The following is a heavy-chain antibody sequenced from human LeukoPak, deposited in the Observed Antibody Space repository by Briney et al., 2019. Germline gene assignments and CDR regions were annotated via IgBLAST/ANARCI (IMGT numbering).Heavy chain of an antibody. V-gene: IGHV3-21*01. CDR2: ISSTSSSI. CDR1: GFSFSSYS. Sequence: GGSLRLSCAASGFSFSSYSMTWVRQAPGKGLEWVASISSTSSSIYYADSVKGRFTISRDNAKNSLYLQMNSLRAEDTAVYYCAKEAQGCSITSCYFDSWGQGTLVTVSS. J-gene: IGHJ4*02. D-gene: IGHD2-2*01. CDR3: AKEAQGCSITSCYFDS.